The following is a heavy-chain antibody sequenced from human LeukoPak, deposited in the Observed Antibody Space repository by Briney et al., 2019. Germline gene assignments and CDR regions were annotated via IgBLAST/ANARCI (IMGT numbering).Heavy chain of an antibody. CDR2: IYYSGST. CDR3: ARIGNRVEYQLPFDC. D-gene: IGHD2-2*01. Sequence: KPSETLSLTCTVSGGSISSSSYYWGWIRQPPGKGLEWIGSIYYSGSTYYNPSLKSRVTISVDTSKNQFSLKLSSVTAADTAVYYCARIGNRVEYQLPFDCWGQGTLVTVSS. V-gene: IGHV4-39*01. CDR1: GGSISSSSYY. J-gene: IGHJ4*02.